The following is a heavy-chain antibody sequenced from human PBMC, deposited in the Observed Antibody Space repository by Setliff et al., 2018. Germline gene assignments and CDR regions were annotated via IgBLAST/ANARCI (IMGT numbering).Heavy chain of an antibody. CDR2: ISDSGDTT. Sequence: PGGSLRLSCVASGFTFSNNAMNWVRQAPGGGLEWVSGISDSGDTTIYADSVKGRFTISRDNSKNMLSLQMNSLRLEDTAIYYCAKRGDSSSWLEYWGQGTLVTVSS. CDR3: AKRGDSSSWLEY. J-gene: IGHJ4*02. D-gene: IGHD6-13*01. CDR1: GFTFSNNA. V-gene: IGHV3-23*01.